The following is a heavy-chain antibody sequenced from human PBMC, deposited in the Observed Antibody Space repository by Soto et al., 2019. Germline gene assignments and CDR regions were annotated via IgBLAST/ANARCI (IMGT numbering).Heavy chain of an antibody. CDR3: ASSAAMDDGYYYYGMYV. CDR2: MNHNSGTT. J-gene: IGHJ6*02. V-gene: IGHV1-8*01. CDR1: GYTFTSYD. Sequence: QVQLVQSGAEVKKPGASVKVSCKASGYTFTSYDINWVRQATGQGIEWMGWMNHNSGTTGYAQKFQGRFTMTRNTSTSTTYMELSSLRSEDTAVYYCASSAAMDDGYYYYGMYVWGQGTTVTVSS. D-gene: IGHD2-2*01.